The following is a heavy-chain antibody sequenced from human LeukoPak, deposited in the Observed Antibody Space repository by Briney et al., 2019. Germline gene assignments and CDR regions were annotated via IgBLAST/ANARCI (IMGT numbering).Heavy chain of an antibody. D-gene: IGHD2-2*01. CDR1: GFTFSNAW. CDR2: IKSKTDGGTT. V-gene: IGHV3-15*01. Sequence: GGSLRLSCAASGFTFSNAWMSWVRQAPGKGLEWVGRIKSKTDGGTTDYAAPVKGRFTISRDDSKNTLYLQMNSLKTEDTAVYYCTTQLNHCSGTSCYSFDYWGQGTLVTVSS. J-gene: IGHJ4*02. CDR3: TTQLNHCSGTSCYSFDY.